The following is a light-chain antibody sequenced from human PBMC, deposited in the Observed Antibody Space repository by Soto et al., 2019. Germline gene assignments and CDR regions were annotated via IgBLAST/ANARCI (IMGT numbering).Light chain of an antibody. V-gene: IGLV2-14*01. CDR2: EVS. Sequence: VLTQPASVSGSPGQSITISCTGTSSDVGGYNYVSWYQQHPGKAPKLMIYEVSNRPSGVSNRFSGSKSGNTASLTISGLQAEDEADYYCSSYTSSSTSVYVFGTGTKVTVL. J-gene: IGLJ1*01. CDR1: SSDVGGYNY. CDR3: SSYTSSSTSVYV.